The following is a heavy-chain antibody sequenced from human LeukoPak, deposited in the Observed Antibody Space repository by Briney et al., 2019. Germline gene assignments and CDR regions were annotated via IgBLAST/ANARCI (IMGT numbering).Heavy chain of an antibody. J-gene: IGHJ4*02. CDR3: ARDRELLPTEPFDY. V-gene: IGHV3-21*01. CDR1: GITFSSYW. Sequence: TGGSLRLSCAASGITFSSYWMNWVRQAPGKGLEWVSSISSSSSYIYYADSVKGRFTISRDNAKNSLYLQMNSLRAEDTAVYYCARDRELLPTEPFDYWGQGTLVTVSS. D-gene: IGHD1-26*01. CDR2: ISSSSSYI.